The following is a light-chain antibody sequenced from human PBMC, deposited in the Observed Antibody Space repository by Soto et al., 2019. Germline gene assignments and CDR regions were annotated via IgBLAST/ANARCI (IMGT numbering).Light chain of an antibody. CDR1: SSDVGGYNY. CDR3: SSYTSSSTPWV. J-gene: IGLJ3*02. CDR2: EVS. Sequence: QSALTQPASVSGSPGQSITISCTGTSSDVGGYNYVSWYQQLPGKAPKLMIYEVSNRPSGVSNRFSGSKSGNTASLTISGLQAEDEADYYCSSYTSSSTPWVFGGGTQLTVL. V-gene: IGLV2-14*01.